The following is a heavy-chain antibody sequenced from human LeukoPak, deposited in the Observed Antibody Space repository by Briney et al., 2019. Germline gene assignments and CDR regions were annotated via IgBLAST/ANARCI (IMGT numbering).Heavy chain of an antibody. V-gene: IGHV1-2*02. D-gene: IGHD2-8*02. CDR1: GYTFTGYY. CDR2: INPNNGGT. CDR3: ARDRDGGKYWISYYYYMDV. J-gene: IGHJ6*03. Sequence: ASVKVSCKASGYTFTGYYMHWVRQAPGQGLEWMGWINPNNGGTNYAQKFQGRVTMTRDTSISTAYMELSRLRSDDTAVYYCARDRDGGKYWISYYYYMDVWGKGTTVTVSS.